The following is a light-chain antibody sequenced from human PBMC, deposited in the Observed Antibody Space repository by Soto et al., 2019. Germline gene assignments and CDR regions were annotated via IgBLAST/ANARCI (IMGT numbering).Light chain of an antibody. Sequence: DIQLTQFPSSLSASVGDRVTITCQASQDITNFLNWYQQKPGKAPKLLIYVASNLETGVPSRFSGSGSGTDFSFTISSLQPEDIATYYCQQYDVLPWTFGQGTTVEVK. CDR1: QDITNF. V-gene: IGKV1-33*01. CDR3: QQYDVLPWT. J-gene: IGKJ1*01. CDR2: VAS.